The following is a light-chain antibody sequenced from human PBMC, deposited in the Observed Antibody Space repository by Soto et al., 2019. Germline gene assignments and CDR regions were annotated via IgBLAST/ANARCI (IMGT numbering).Light chain of an antibody. Sequence: ENVLTQSPGTLSLSPGERATLSCRASQTVSSYLTWYQQRPGQAPRLLISGASRRATGIPDRFSGSGSGTDFTHTISRLEPEDFALYYCQQYGTSPITFGQGTRLEIK. CDR1: QTVSSY. CDR3: QQYGTSPIT. V-gene: IGKV3-20*01. CDR2: GAS. J-gene: IGKJ5*01.